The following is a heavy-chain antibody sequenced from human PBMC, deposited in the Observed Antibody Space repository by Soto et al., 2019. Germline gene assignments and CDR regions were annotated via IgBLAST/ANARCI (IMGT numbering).Heavy chain of an antibody. D-gene: IGHD2-8*01. Sequence: SVKVSCKASGGTFSSYAISWVRQAPGQGLEWMGGIIPNFGTANYARKFQGRITITTDDSTPTAYMELSGLTSEDTAVYYCWVCKSAGSFVYLLYLWGHGTLVPGSS. CDR1: GGTFSSYA. J-gene: IGHJ1*01. CDR2: IIPNFGTA. CDR3: WVCKSAGSFVYLLYL. V-gene: IGHV1-69*05.